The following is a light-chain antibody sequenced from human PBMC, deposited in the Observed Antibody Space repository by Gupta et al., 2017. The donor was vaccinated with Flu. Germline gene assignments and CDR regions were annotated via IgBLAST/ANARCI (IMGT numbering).Light chain of an antibody. CDR1: QSAGRQ. Sequence: PATLSLSSGDRATLSCRASQSAGRQLAWYQHKPGRAPRLLMYDTSNRATGIPARFSGSGSGADFTLTISSLEPEDFAVYYCQQRSVWPLTFGGGTKVEIK. J-gene: IGKJ4*01. V-gene: IGKV3-11*01. CDR2: DTS. CDR3: QQRSVWPLT.